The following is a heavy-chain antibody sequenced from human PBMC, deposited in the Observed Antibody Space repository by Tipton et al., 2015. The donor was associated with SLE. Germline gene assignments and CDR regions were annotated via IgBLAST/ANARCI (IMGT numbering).Heavy chain of an antibody. CDR3: ARRQCGLAAPFEH. CDR1: GGSFSGYY. V-gene: IGHV4-34*01. D-gene: IGHD6-13*01. Sequence: TLSLTCAVYGGSFSGYYWSWIRQPPGKGLEWIGEINHGGSTNYNPSLKSRVTISVDTSTNQFSLKLSSVTAADTAVYYCARRQCGLAAPFEHWGQGTLGTVAS. J-gene: IGHJ4*02. CDR2: INHGGST.